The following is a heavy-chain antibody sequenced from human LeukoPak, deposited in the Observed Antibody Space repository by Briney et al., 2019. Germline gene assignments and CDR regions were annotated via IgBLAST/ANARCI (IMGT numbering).Heavy chain of an antibody. CDR2: ISDTGDT. CDR1: GFTFSTYV. D-gene: IGHD3-9*01. J-gene: IGHJ4*02. V-gene: IGHV3-23*01. Sequence: GGSLSLSCATSGFTFSTYVMSWVRQAPGKGLEWISGISDTGDTYYADSVKGRFTIPRDNSKNTLYLQMNSLTAEDTAVYYCAKGSGYDTDFDYWGQGTLVTVSS. CDR3: AKGSGYDTDFDY.